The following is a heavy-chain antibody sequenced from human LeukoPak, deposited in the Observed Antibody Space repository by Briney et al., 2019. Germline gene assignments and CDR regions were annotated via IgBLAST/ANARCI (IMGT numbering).Heavy chain of an antibody. CDR3: ARDRLTYYGMDV. V-gene: IGHV4-4*07. CDR2: IYNGGST. D-gene: IGHD3-16*01. CDR1: GGSISSYY. Sequence: PSETLSLTCTVSGGSISSYYWSWIRQPTGKGLEWIGRIYNGGSTNYNPSLKSRVTMSVDTSKNQVSLKVNSVTAADTAVYYCARDRLTYYGMDVWGQGTTVTVSS. J-gene: IGHJ6*02.